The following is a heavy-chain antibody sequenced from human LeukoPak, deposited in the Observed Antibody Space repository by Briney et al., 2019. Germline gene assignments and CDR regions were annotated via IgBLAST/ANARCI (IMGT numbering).Heavy chain of an antibody. V-gene: IGHV4-59*01. CDR3: ARLGDEIAVSGLKYYHYSHTDV. Sequence: SETLSLTCTVSGGSIRDFYWTWIRQPPGKGLEWIGYIYYSGTTKYSPSLRGRVSMSVDTSRSQFSLNLTSVIPADTAVYYCARLGDEIAVSGLKYYHYSHTDVWGSGTTVAVSS. D-gene: IGHD6-19*01. CDR2: IYYSGTT. J-gene: IGHJ6*03. CDR1: GGSIRDFY.